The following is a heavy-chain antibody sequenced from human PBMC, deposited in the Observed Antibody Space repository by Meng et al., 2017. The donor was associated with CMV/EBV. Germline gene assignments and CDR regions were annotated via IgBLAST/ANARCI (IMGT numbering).Heavy chain of an antibody. CDR1: GGSVSSGSYY. V-gene: IGHV4-61*01. Sequence: ESLKISCTVSGGSVSSGSYYWSWIRQPPGKGLEWIGYIYYSGSTNYNPSLKSRVTISVDTSKNQFSLKLSSVTAADTAVYYCARFRGILGSGYYYYYYGMDVWGQGTTVTVSS. J-gene: IGHJ6*02. CDR2: IYYSGST. D-gene: IGHD3-16*01. CDR3: ARFRGILGSGYYYYYYGMDV.